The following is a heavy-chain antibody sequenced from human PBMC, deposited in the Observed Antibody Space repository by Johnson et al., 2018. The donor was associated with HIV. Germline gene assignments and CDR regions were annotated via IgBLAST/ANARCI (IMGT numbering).Heavy chain of an antibody. CDR1: GFTFSTNA. J-gene: IGHJ3*02. CDR3: ARDPGNLYCAGDCYPEDAFDI. D-gene: IGHD2-21*02. CDR2: VTYDGST. V-gene: IGHV3-30*14. Sequence: QVQLVESGGGVVQPGRSLRLSCTASGFTFSTNAMHWVRQAPGKGLAWVAGVTYDGSTYYADSVRGRFTISRDDSKNTVFLQMNSLRAEDTAVYYCARDPGNLYCAGDCYPEDAFDIWGQGTLVTVSS.